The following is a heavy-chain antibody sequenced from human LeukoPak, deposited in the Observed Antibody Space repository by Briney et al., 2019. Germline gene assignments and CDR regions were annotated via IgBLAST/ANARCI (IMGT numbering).Heavy chain of an antibody. J-gene: IGHJ6*02. D-gene: IGHD3-10*01. CDR3: ARDGFSRITMVRGVVDYYGMDV. CDR2: IYYSGST. V-gene: IGHV4-31*03. Sequence: SQTLSLTYTVSGGSISSGGYYWSWIRQHPGKGLEWIGYIYYSGSTYYNPSLKSRVTISVDTSKNQFSLKLSSVTAADTAVYYCARDGFSRITMVRGVVDYYGMDVWGQGTTVTVSS. CDR1: GGSISSGGYY.